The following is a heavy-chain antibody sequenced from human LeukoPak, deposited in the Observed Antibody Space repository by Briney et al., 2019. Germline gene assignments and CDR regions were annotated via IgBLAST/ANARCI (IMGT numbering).Heavy chain of an antibody. V-gene: IGHV3-23*01. CDR2: ISGSGGST. CDR1: GLTFSSHW. CDR3: AKQTGYFDY. J-gene: IGHJ4*02. Sequence: GGSLRLSCAASGLTFSSHWMHWVRHAPGKGLEWVSAISGSGGSTYYADSVKGRFTISRDNSKNTLYLQMNSLRAEDTAVYYCAKQTGYFDYWGQGTLVTVSS. D-gene: IGHD7-27*01.